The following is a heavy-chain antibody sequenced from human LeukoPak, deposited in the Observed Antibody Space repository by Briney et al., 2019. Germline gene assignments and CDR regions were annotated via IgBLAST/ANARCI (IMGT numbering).Heavy chain of an antibody. CDR1: GFTFSSYE. J-gene: IGHJ4*02. Sequence: GGSLRLSCAASGFTFSSYEMIWVRQAPGKGLEWLPYISSSGSTTYYAHSVKGRFTISRDDAKNSLYLQMNSLRAEDTAVYYCAREASPGGCNFDYWGQGNLVTVSS. CDR3: AREASPGGCNFDY. CDR2: ISSSGSTT. D-gene: IGHD2-15*01. V-gene: IGHV3-48*03.